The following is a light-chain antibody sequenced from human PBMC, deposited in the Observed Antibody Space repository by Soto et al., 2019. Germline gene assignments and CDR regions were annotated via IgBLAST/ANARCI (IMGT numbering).Light chain of an antibody. CDR3: SSYTSAGTLV. CDR1: SSDVGGYNY. V-gene: IGLV2-14*01. Sequence: QSALTQPASVSGSPGQSITISCTGTSSDVGGYNYVSWYQQHPGKAPKLMIYEVRNRPSGISNRFSGSKSGYTASLTISGLQAEAEADYYCSSYTSAGTLVFGGGTKLTVL. J-gene: IGLJ2*01. CDR2: EVR.